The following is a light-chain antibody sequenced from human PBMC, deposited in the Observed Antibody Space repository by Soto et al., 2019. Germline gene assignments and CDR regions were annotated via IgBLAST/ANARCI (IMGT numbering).Light chain of an antibody. J-gene: IGKJ5*01. V-gene: IGKV1-8*01. CDR3: QQYYSYPLT. CDR1: QGISSY. CDR2: AAS. Sequence: AIRMSHSPSSFSAYKGDRVTITCRASQGISSYLAWYQQKPGKAPKLLIYAASTLQSGVPSRFSGSGSGTDFTLTISCLQSEDFATYYCQQYYSYPLTFGQGTRLEIK.